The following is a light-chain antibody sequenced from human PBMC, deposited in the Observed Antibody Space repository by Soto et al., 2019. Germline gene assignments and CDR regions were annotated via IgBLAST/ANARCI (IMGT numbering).Light chain of an antibody. Sequence: ESVLTQSPGTLSLSPGERATLSCRASQSFSSNYLAWYQQKPGQAPRILIYGATTRATGIPDRFSGSESGTDFTLTISRLEPEDSAVYYCQQYSSVWTFGQGTKVDIK. CDR2: GAT. J-gene: IGKJ1*01. CDR3: QQYSSVWT. V-gene: IGKV3-20*01. CDR1: QSFSSNY.